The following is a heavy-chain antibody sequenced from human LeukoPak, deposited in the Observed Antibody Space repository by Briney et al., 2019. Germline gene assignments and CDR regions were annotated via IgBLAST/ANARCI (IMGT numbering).Heavy chain of an antibody. CDR2: IYYSGTT. CDR1: GGSISNYY. J-gene: IGHJ4*02. V-gene: IGHV4-59*01. D-gene: IGHD3-10*01. Sequence: SETLSLTCTVSGGSISNYYWSWIRQPTGKGLEWIGYIYYSGTTNYNPSLKSRVTISLDTSKSQFSLKLRSVTAADTAVYYCARGKKDDTGSYPADYWGQGTLVTVSS. CDR3: ARGKKDDTGSYPADY.